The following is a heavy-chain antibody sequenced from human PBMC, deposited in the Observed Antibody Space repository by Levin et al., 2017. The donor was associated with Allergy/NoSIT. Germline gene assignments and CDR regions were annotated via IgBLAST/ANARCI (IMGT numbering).Heavy chain of an antibody. J-gene: IGHJ4*02. CDR2: ISYDGSNK. V-gene: IGHV3-30*18. Sequence: GESLKISCAASGFTFSSYGMHWVRQAPGKGLEWVAVISYDGSNKYYADSVKGRFTISRDNSKNTLYLQMNSLRAEDTAVYYCAKEWNYWGQGTLVTVSS. CDR1: GFTFSSYG. CDR3: AKEWNY.